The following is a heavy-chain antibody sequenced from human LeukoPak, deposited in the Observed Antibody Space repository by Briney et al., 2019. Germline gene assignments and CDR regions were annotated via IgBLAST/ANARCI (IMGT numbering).Heavy chain of an antibody. V-gene: IGHV4-59*01. Sequence: SETLSLTCTVSGGSISSYYWSWIRQPPGKRLEWIGYIYYSGSTNYNPSLKSRVTISVDTSKNQFSLKLSSVTAADTAVYYCARGIWYYYDSSGYYTYYYYYYMDVWGKGTTVTVSS. CDR2: IYYSGST. CDR1: GGSISSYY. CDR3: ARGIWYYYDSSGYYTYYYYYYMDV. D-gene: IGHD3-22*01. J-gene: IGHJ6*03.